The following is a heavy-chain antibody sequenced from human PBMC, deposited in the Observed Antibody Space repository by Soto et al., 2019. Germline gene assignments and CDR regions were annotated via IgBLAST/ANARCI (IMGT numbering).Heavy chain of an antibody. CDR3: AKDRAPYSSSWYASSSGAFDI. CDR1: GFTFDDYA. Sequence: GGSLRLSCAASGFTFDDYAMHWVRQAPGKGLEWVSGISWNSGSIGYADSVKGRFTISRDNAKNSLYLQMNSLRAEDTALYYCAKDRAPYSSSWYASSSGAFDIWGHGTMVTVSS. V-gene: IGHV3-9*01. D-gene: IGHD6-13*01. J-gene: IGHJ3*02. CDR2: ISWNSGSI.